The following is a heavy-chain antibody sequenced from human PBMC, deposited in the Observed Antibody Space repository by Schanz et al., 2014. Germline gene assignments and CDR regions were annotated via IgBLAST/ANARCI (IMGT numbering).Heavy chain of an antibody. CDR3: ARDGGRDGYNLAFDV. CDR1: GFTFSDYY. J-gene: IGHJ3*01. V-gene: IGHV3-66*01. Sequence: VQLVDSGGDLVKPGGSLRLSCAASGFTFSDYYMSWIRQAPGKGLEWVSVIYSGDNTYYADSVKGRFIISRDSSKNTLFLQMNSLRAEDTAVYFCARDGGRDGYNLAFDVWGQGTLVTVSS. CDR2: IYSGDNT. D-gene: IGHD5-12*01.